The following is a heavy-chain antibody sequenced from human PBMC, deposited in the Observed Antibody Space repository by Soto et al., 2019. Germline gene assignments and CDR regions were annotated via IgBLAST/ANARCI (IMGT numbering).Heavy chain of an antibody. CDR3: ARDRARGRYFDY. V-gene: IGHV4-31*03. J-gene: IGHJ4*02. Sequence: QVQLQESGPGLVKPSQTLSLTCTVSGGSISSGGYCWSWIRQHPGKGLEWIGYIYYSGSTYYNPSLKSRVTISVDTSKNQFSLKLSSVTAADTAVYYCARDRARGRYFDYWGQGTLVTVSS. D-gene: IGHD1-26*01. CDR2: IYYSGST. CDR1: GGSISSGGYC.